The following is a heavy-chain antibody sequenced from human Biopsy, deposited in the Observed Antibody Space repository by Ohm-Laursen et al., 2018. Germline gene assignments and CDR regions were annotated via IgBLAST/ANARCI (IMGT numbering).Heavy chain of an antibody. CDR2: ISYDGSNE. J-gene: IGHJ4*02. D-gene: IGHD3-22*01. CDR3: AREWIDDSSDYYSYYFDY. CDR1: GFTFSNYG. V-gene: IGHV3-33*01. Sequence: LRLSCAASGFTFSNYGVDWVRQAPGKGLEWVAGISYDGSNEYYGDSVKGRFSISRDNSKNTLHLQMNSLRAEDTAVYYCAREWIDDSSDYYSYYFDYWGQGTLVTVSS.